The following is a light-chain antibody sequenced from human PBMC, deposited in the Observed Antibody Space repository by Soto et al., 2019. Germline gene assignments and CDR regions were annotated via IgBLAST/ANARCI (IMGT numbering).Light chain of an antibody. V-gene: IGLV1-44*01. CDR2: SFD. CDR3: AAWDDSLNGYV. J-gene: IGLJ1*01. CDR1: SSNIGSNS. Sequence: LTQPPSASGTPGQRVTISCSGSSSNIGSNSVNWYQQVPGTAPELLIYSFDRRPSGVPERFSGSKSGTSASLAISGLQSEDEADYYCAAWDDSLNGYVFGPGTKVTVL.